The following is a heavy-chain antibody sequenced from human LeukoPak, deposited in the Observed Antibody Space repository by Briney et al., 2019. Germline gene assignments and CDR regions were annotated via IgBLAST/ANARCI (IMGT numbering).Heavy chain of an antibody. J-gene: IGHJ5*02. V-gene: IGHV4-59*01. CDR2: IYYSGST. CDR1: GGSISSYY. Sequence: PSETLSLTCTVSGGSISSYYWSWIRQPPGKGLEWIGYIYYSGSTNYNPSLKSRVTISVDTSKNQFSLKLSSVTAADTAVYYCARESGGSGSYSNWFDPWGQGTLVTVSS. D-gene: IGHD3-10*01. CDR3: ARESGGSGSYSNWFDP.